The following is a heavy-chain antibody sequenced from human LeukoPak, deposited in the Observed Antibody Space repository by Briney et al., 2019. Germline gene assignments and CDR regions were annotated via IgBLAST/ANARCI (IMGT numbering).Heavy chain of an antibody. D-gene: IGHD2-2*01. CDR1: GGSISSYY. V-gene: IGHV4-4*07. CDR2: IYTSGST. Sequence: SETLSLTCTVSGGSISSYYWSWIRQPAGGGLEWIGRIYTSGSTNYNPSRKSRVTMSVDTSKNQFSLKLSPVTAADTAVYYCARDRGYCSSTSCSPFDYWGQGTLVTVSS. J-gene: IGHJ4*02. CDR3: ARDRGYCSSTSCSPFDY.